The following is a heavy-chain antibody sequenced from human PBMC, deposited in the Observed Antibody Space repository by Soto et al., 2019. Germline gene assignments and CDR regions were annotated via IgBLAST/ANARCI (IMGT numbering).Heavy chain of an antibody. CDR2: IYTSGST. CDR3: ARGIYSKVGATIWFDP. D-gene: IGHD1-26*01. Sequence: SETLSLTCTVSARSINSYYWSWIRQPAGKGLEWIGRIYTSGSTSYNPSLKSRVTMSVDTSKNRFSLKLSSVTAADRAVYYCARGIYSKVGATIWFDPWGQGTLVTVSS. V-gene: IGHV4-4*07. J-gene: IGHJ5*02. CDR1: ARSINSYY.